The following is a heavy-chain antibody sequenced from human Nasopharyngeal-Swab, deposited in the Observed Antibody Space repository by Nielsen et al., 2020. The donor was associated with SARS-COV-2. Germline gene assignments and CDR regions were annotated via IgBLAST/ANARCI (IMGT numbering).Heavy chain of an antibody. CDR2: INHSGST. D-gene: IGHD3-22*01. Sequence: WIRQPPGKGLEWIGEINHSGSTNYNPSLKSRVTISVDTSKNQFSLKLSSVTAADTAVYYCARDPPYSYDQDYWGQGTLVTVSS. J-gene: IGHJ4*02. V-gene: IGHV4-34*01. CDR3: ARDPPYSYDQDY.